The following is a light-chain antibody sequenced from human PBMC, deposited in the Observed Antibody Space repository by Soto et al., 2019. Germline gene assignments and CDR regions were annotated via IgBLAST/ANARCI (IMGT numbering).Light chain of an antibody. V-gene: IGKV1-39*01. CDR1: HSISSY. Sequence: DIQMTQSPSSLSASIGDRVTITCRAGHSISSYLNWYQQKPGKAPKLLIYAASSLQSGVPSRFSGSGSGTYFTLTINSLQPEDFATYYCQHTYSAPYTFGQGTKLEIK. CDR3: QHTYSAPYT. J-gene: IGKJ2*01. CDR2: AAS.